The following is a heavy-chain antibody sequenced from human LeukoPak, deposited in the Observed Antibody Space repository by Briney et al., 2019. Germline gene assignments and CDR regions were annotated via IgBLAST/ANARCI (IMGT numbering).Heavy chain of an antibody. CDR3: SGESDYADFAPYDY. Sequence: GGSLTLTCAASGFTFSDSAMHWVRQASGKGXXXXGRIRSIANSYATAYAASVKGRFFISRDDSEHTAYLQMNSLKTEDTAVYYCSGESDYADFAPYDYWGQGTLVTVSS. V-gene: IGHV3-73*01. D-gene: IGHD4-17*01. CDR1: GFTFSDSA. J-gene: IGHJ4*02. CDR2: IRSIANSYAT.